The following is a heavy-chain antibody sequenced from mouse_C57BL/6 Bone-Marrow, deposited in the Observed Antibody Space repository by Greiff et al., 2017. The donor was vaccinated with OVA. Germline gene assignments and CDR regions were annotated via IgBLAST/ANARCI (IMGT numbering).Heavy chain of an antibody. V-gene: IGHV1-82*01. CDR1: GYAFSSSW. Sequence: VKLMESGPELVKPGASVKISCKASGYAFSSSWMNWVKQRPGKGLEWIGRIYPGDGDTNYNGKFKGKATLTADKSSSTAYMQLSSLTSEDSAVYFYAREREYDYDGAWFAYWGQGTLVTVSA. CDR3: AREREYDYDGAWFAY. CDR2: IYPGDGDT. J-gene: IGHJ3*01. D-gene: IGHD2-4*01.